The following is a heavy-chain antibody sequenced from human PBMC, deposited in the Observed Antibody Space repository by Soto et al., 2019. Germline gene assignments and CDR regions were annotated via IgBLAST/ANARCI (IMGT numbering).Heavy chain of an antibody. CDR3: GSVNLRFSYGIDV. CDR1: GLSFSSNE. CDR2: ISKSGSVI. D-gene: IGHD3-3*01. J-gene: IGHJ6*02. V-gene: IGHV3-48*03. Sequence: EGQLVESGGGLVQPGGSLRLSCGASGLSFSSNEMHWVRQAPGKGLEWLSYISKSGSVIYYADSVKGRFTISRDNAKNLLYLQMNSLRAEDTAVYFCGSVNLRFSYGIDVWGQGTTVTVSS.